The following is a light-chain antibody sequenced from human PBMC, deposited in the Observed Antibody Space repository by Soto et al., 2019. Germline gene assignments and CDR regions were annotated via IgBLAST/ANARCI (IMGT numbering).Light chain of an antibody. Sequence: QSALTQPASVSGSPRQSITISCTGTSSDVGGYNYVSWYQQHPGEAPKLMIYDVSNRPSGVSNRFSGSKSGNTASLTISGLQAEDEADYYCSSYTSSSTEVFGTGTKVTVL. CDR1: SSDVGGYNY. V-gene: IGLV2-14*01. CDR3: SSYTSSSTEV. CDR2: DVS. J-gene: IGLJ1*01.